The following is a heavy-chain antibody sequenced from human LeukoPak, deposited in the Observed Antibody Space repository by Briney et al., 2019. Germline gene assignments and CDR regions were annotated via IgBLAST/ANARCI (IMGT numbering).Heavy chain of an antibody. V-gene: IGHV4-59*08. CDR2: IYYSGST. CDR3: ARGCYYGMDV. J-gene: IGHJ6*02. CDR1: GGSISSYY. Sequence: SETLSLTCTVSGGSISSYYWSWIRQPPGKGLEWIGYIYYSGSTNYNPSLKSRVTISVDTSKNQFSLKLSSVTAADTAVYYCARGCYYGMDVWGQGTTVTVSS.